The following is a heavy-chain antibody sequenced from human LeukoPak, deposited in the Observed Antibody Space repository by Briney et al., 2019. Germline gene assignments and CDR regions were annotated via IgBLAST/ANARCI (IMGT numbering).Heavy chain of an antibody. J-gene: IGHJ4*02. Sequence: EASVKVSCKASGGTFSSYAISWVRQAPGQWLEWMGGIIPIFGTANYAQKFQGRVTITTDESTSTAYMELSSLRSEDTAVYYCARGPLYSSSWSRGLDYWGQGTLVTVSS. CDR1: GGTFSSYA. V-gene: IGHV1-69*05. CDR3: ARGPLYSSSWSRGLDY. CDR2: IIPIFGTA. D-gene: IGHD6-13*01.